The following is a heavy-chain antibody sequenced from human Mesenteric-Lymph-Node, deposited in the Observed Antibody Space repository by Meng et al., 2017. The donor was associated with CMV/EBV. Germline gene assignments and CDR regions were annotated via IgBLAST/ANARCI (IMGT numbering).Heavy chain of an antibody. Sequence: GGSLRLSCAASGFTFSSYGMHWVRQAPGKGLEWVAVIWYDGSNKYYADSVKSRFTISRDNSKNTLYLQMNSLRAEDTAVYYCAKDFRPFGVVIPDGMDVWGQGTTVTVSS. V-gene: IGHV3-33*06. D-gene: IGHD3-3*01. CDR1: GFTFSSYG. J-gene: IGHJ6*02. CDR2: IWYDGSNK. CDR3: AKDFRPFGVVIPDGMDV.